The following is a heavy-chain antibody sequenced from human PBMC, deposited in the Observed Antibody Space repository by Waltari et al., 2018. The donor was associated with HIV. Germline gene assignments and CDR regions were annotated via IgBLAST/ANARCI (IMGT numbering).Heavy chain of an antibody. CDR3: ARRGDGFNQHARLDH. Sequence: ETLALTCTVSGGSITRNDFYWAWIRQPPGKGLEWIGLMYNSGTTDYNPSLKSRVSMSRDTSKNRFSLRLHSVTAADTAIYYCARRGDGFNQHARLDHWGPGTLVTVSS. J-gene: IGHJ4*02. D-gene: IGHD2-2*01. V-gene: IGHV4-39*01. CDR2: MYNSGTT. CDR1: GGSITRNDFY.